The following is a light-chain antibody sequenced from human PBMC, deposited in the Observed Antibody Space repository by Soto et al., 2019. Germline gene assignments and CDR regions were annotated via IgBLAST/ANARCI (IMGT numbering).Light chain of an antibody. J-gene: IGKJ3*01. CDR1: QDIVNS. Sequence: DIQMTQSPASLSAFVGDRVTITCQASQDIVNSLNWYQQKPGKAPKLLIYAASSLETGVPSKFSGSGSGTDFSFTIFRLQPEDVATYYCQHYYSLHPTSGPGTKVDIK. V-gene: IGKV1-33*01. CDR3: QHYYSLHPT. CDR2: AAS.